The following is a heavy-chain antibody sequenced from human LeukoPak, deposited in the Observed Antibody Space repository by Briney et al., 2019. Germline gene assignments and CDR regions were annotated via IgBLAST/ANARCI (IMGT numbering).Heavy chain of an antibody. CDR2: INHSGST. V-gene: IGHV4-34*01. D-gene: IGHD2-21*02. J-gene: IGHJ6*03. Sequence: SETLSLTCAVYGGSFSGYYWSWIRQPPGKGLEWIGEINHSGSTNYNPSLKSRVTISVDTSKNQFSLKLSSVTAADTAVYYCARDPYCGGDCYPDYYYYYMDVWGKGTTVTISS. CDR3: ARDPYCGGDCYPDYYYYYMDV. CDR1: GGSFSGYY.